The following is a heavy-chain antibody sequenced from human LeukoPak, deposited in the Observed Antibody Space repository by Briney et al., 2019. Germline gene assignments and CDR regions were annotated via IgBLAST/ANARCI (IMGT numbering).Heavy chain of an antibody. Sequence: GGSLRLSCAASGFTFSSYSMNWVRQAPGKGLEWVSSISSSSNFIYYADSVKGRFTISRDNAKNSLYLQMNSLRAEDTAVYYCARAISDYDASDIWGQGTMVTVSS. CDR2: ISSSSNFI. J-gene: IGHJ3*02. CDR1: GFTFSSYS. D-gene: IGHD4-17*01. V-gene: IGHV3-21*01. CDR3: ARAISDYDASDI.